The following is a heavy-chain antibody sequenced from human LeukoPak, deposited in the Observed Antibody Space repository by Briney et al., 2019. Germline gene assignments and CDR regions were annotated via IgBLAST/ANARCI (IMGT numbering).Heavy chain of an antibody. CDR2: IYSGGST. CDR1: GFILSNYY. V-gene: IGHV3-66*01. J-gene: IGHJ4*02. D-gene: IGHD3-22*01. CDR3: VRDEGGDSSGVDF. Sequence: GGSLRLSCAASGFILSNYYMSWVRQAPGKGLEWVSVIYSGGSTYYADSVKGRVTISRDNSKNTLYLQMNSLRAEDTAVHYCVRDEGGDSSGVDFWRQGTLVTVSS.